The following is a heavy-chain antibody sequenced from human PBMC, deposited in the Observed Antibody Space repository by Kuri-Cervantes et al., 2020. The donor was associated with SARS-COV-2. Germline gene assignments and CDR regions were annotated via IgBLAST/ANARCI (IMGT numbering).Heavy chain of an antibody. D-gene: IGHD2-15*01. J-gene: IGHJ5*02. CDR3: ATLIAATPWFDP. CDR2: INAGNGNT. CDR1: GYTFTSYA. Sequence: ASVTVSCKASGYTFTSYAMHWVRQAPGQRLEWMGRINAGNGNTKYSQKFQGRVTITRDTSASTAYMELSSLRSEDPAVYYCATLIAATPWFDPWGQGTLVTVSS. V-gene: IGHV1-3*01.